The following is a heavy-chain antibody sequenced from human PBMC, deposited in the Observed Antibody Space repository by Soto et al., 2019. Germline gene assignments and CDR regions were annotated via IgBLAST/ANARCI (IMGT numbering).Heavy chain of an antibody. CDR1: GFTFSSYA. CDR2: ISGSGGST. V-gene: IGHV3-23*01. D-gene: IGHD2-2*01. Sequence: GGSLRLSCAASGFTFSSYAMSWVRQAPGKGLEWVSAISGSGGSTYYADSVKGRFTISRDNSKNTLYLQMNSLRAEDTAVYYCAKVPIVVVPAANDAFDIWGQGTMVTVSS. CDR3: AKVPIVVVPAANDAFDI. J-gene: IGHJ3*02.